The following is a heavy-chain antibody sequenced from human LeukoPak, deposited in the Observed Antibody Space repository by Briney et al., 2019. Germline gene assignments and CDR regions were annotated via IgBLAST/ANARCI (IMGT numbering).Heavy chain of an antibody. CDR3: ARDADIAAAGPIDY. Sequence: KPGGSLRLSCAASGFTFSDYYMSWIRQAPGKGLEWVSYISSSSYTNYADSVKGRFTISRDNAKNSLYLQMNSLRAEDTAVYYCARDADIAAAGPIDYWGQGTLVTVSS. CDR1: GFTFSDYY. V-gene: IGHV3-11*05. J-gene: IGHJ4*02. CDR2: ISSSSYT. D-gene: IGHD6-13*01.